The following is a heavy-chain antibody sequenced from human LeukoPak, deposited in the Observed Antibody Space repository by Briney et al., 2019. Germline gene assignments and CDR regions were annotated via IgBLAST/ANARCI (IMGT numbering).Heavy chain of an antibody. V-gene: IGHV4-4*07. J-gene: IGHJ4*02. CDR2: IYAPGSS. Sequence: SETLSLTCTVSGDSISGYYWAWIRQPAGKGLEWIGHIYAPGSSNYSPSFKSRVTMSIDMSNNQFSLRLNSVTAADTAMYYCARDLEDFDSPANDYWGQGTYVIVSP. CDR3: ARDLEDFDSPANDY. CDR1: GDSISGYY. D-gene: IGHD2-15*01.